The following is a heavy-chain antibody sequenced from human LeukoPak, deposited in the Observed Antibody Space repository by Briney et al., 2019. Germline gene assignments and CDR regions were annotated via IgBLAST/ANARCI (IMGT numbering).Heavy chain of an antibody. V-gene: IGHV3-23*01. D-gene: IGHD3-10*01. Sequence: GGSLRLFCATSGFTFGSYAMTWVRQAPGKGLEWVSGITGVDSTPYYADSVKGRFTISRDNSKNTLYLQMNSLRGEDTAAYYCAKDAVRGSGRINWFDSWGQGTLVTVSS. CDR2: ITGVDSTP. CDR1: GFTFGSYA. J-gene: IGHJ5*01. CDR3: AKDAVRGSGRINWFDS.